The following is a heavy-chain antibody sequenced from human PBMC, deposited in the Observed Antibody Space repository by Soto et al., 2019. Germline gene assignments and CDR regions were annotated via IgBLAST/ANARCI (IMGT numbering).Heavy chain of an antibody. CDR1: GFSVSSYS. CDR3: AKSVGSGWSKSDY. J-gene: IGHJ4*02. CDR2: ISSSSSST. V-gene: IGHV3-48*01. D-gene: IGHD6-19*01. Sequence: PGGSLRLSCAASGFSVSSYSMNWVRQAPGKGLEWVSYISSSSSSTYYADSVKGRFTISRDNSKNTLFLQMNSLRAEDTAIYYCAKSVGSGWSKSDYWGQGTLVTVSS.